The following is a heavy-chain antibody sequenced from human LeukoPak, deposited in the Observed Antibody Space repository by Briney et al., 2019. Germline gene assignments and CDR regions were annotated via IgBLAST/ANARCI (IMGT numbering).Heavy chain of an antibody. J-gene: IGHJ4*02. CDR1: GFTFNTHG. CDR3: AKDTAIQFLEPAF. CDR2: IWFDGSVK. D-gene: IGHD3-3*01. V-gene: IGHV3-33*06. Sequence: GGSLRLSCAASGFTFNTHGMHWVRQAPGKGLEWVAAIWFDGSVKHYSDAVKGRFTISRDNSLNTLYLQMNSVRVEDTVMYYWAKDTAIQFLEPAFWGQGTLVTVSS.